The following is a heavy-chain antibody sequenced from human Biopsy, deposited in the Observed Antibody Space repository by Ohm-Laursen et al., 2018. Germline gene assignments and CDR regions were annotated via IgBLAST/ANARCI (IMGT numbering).Heavy chain of an antibody. CDR2: FSHTGTT. CDR3: ARGPYGDNAGAFDV. J-gene: IGHJ4*02. CDR1: GGSFSGYD. D-gene: IGHD4/OR15-4a*01. Sequence: GTLSLTWAVDGGSFSGYDWTWIRQPPGKGLEWVGEFSHTGTTIYNPSLKSRLTISVDKSKNHFSLRLTSVTAADTATYFCARGPYGDNAGAFDVWGQGTLVTVSS. V-gene: IGHV4-34*01.